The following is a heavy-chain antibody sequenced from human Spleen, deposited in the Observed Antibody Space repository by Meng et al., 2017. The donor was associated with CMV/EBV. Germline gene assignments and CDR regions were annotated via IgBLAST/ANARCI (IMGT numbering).Heavy chain of an antibody. CDR2: INPNSGGT. Sequence: ASVKVSCKTSGYTFTGYYMHWVRQAPGQGLEWMGWINPNSGGTNYAQKLQGRVTMTTDTSTSTAYMELRSLRSDDTAVYYCARDGRGYYGSGSYKPFDPWGQGTLVTVSS. J-gene: IGHJ5*02. D-gene: IGHD3-10*01. CDR3: ARDGRGYYGSGSYKPFDP. CDR1: GYTFTGYY. V-gene: IGHV1-2*02.